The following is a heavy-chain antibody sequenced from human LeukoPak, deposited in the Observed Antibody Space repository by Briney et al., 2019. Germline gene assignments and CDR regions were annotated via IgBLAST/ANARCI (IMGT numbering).Heavy chain of an antibody. CDR1: GGSISSYY. J-gene: IGHJ4*02. CDR2: IYYSGST. Sequence: SETLSLTCTVSGGSISSYYWSWIRQPPGKGLEWIGYIYYSGSTNYNPSLKSRVTISVDTSKNQFSLKLSSVTAADTAVYYCARDRYYDRGGFDYWGQGTLVTVSS. CDR3: ARDRYYDRGGFDY. D-gene: IGHD3-22*01. V-gene: IGHV4-59*12.